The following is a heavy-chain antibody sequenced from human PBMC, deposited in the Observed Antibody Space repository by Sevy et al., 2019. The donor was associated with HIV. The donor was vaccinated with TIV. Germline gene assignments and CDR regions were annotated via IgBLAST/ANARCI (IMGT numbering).Heavy chain of an antibody. V-gene: IGHV4-4*07. CDR3: TREVAIRGVFPPFHYHYYMDV. CDR2: IDTRGDT. Sequence: SETLSLTCTVSGASISNYYWSCIRQPAGKGLEWIGRIDTRGDTHYNPSLKGRVTLSLDTSQKHFSLKLTSVIAADTAVYYCTREVAIRGVFPPFHYHYYMDVWGKGTAVTVSS. J-gene: IGHJ6*03. CDR1: GASISNYY. D-gene: IGHD3-10*01.